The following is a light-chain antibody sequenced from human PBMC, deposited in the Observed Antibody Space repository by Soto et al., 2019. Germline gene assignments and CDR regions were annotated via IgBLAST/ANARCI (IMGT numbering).Light chain of an antibody. CDR3: ATWDDDRYTPI. V-gene: IGLV1-47*02. CDR2: NNN. J-gene: IGLJ2*01. Sequence: QSVVTQAPSVSGTPGQRVTISCSGSSSNIESNLVYWYQQLPGTAPKLLIYNNNQRPSGVPDRFSGSKSGTSASLAITGLRSDDEADYYCATWDDDRYTPIIGGGTKLPVL. CDR1: SSNIESNL.